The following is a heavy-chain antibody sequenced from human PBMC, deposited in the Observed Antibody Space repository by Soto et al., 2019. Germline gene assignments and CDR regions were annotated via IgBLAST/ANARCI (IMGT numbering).Heavy chain of an antibody. Sequence: QVQLVESGGGVVQPGRSLRLSCAASGFTFSSYAMHWVRQAPGKGLEWVAVISYDGSNKYYADSVKGRFTISRDNSKNTLYLQMNSLRAEDTAVYYCARDPVYSSSWYPTYYYGMDVWGQGTTVTVSS. CDR3: ARDPVYSSSWYPTYYYGMDV. D-gene: IGHD6-13*01. CDR2: ISYDGSNK. J-gene: IGHJ6*02. V-gene: IGHV3-30-3*01. CDR1: GFTFSSYA.